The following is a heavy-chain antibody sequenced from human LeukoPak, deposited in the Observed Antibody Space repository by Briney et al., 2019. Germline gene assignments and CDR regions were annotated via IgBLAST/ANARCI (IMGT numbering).Heavy chain of an antibody. CDR1: GYTFTSYG. Sequence: ASVKVSCKASGYTFTSYGISWVRQAPGPGLEWMGWISAYNGNTNYAQKLQGRVTMTTDTSTSTAYMELRSLRSDDTAVYYCARVVGATRPYYFDYWGQGTLVTVSS. J-gene: IGHJ4*02. V-gene: IGHV1-18*01. D-gene: IGHD5-12*01. CDR3: ARVVGATRPYYFDY. CDR2: ISAYNGNT.